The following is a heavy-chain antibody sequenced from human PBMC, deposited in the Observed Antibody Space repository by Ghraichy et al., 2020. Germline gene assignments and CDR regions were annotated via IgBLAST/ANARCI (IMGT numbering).Heavy chain of an antibody. V-gene: IGHV3-53*01. CDR3: ARTQTGSYTDY. CDR2: IHSGGPT. J-gene: IGHJ4*02. CDR1: EFSVSTNY. Sequence: ESLNISCAVSEFSVSTNYMTWVRQAPGKGLEWVSVIHSGGPTYYADSVKGRFTISRDASKNTLFLQMNSLRAEDTAVYYCARTQTGSYTDYWGQGTLVTVSS. D-gene: IGHD1-26*01.